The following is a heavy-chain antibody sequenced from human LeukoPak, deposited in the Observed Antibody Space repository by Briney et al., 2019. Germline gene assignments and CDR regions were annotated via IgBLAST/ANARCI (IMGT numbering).Heavy chain of an antibody. J-gene: IGHJ1*01. D-gene: IGHD3-10*01. CDR1: GYTFTSYD. CDR3: ARDYYGSGSYLPFQH. CDR2: ISAYNGNT. Sequence: ASVKVSCKASGYTFTSYDINWVRQAPGQGLEWMGWISAYNGNTNYAQKLQGRVTMTTDTSTSTAYMELRSLRSDDTAVYYCARDYYGSGSYLPFQHWGQGTLVTVSS. V-gene: IGHV1-18*01.